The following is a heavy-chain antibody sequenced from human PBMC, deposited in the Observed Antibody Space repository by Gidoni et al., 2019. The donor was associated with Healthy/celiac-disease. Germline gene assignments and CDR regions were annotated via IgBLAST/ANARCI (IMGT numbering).Heavy chain of an antibody. Sequence: QVQLVQSGAEVKKPGASVKVSCKASGYPFTSYDINWVRQATGQGLEWIGWKNPNSGNTGYAQKFQGRVTMTRNTSISTAYMELSSLRSEDTAVYYCARVGGVGATVDFDYWGQGTLVTVSS. D-gene: IGHD1-26*01. V-gene: IGHV1-8*01. CDR1: GYPFTSYD. CDR2: KNPNSGNT. CDR3: ARVGGVGATVDFDY. J-gene: IGHJ4*02.